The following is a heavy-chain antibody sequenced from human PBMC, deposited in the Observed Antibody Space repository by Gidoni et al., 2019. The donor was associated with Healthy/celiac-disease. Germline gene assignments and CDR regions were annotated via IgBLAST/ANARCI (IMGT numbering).Heavy chain of an antibody. V-gene: IGHV3-7*01. CDR3: ARDGGYSGYDFGYFDY. CDR1: GFTFSSYW. J-gene: IGHJ4*02. Sequence: EVQLVESGGGLVQPGGSLSLSCAASGFTFSSYWMSWVCQAPGKGLEWVANIKQDGSEKYYVDSVKGRFTISRDNAKNSLYLQMNSLRAEDTAVYYCARDGGYSGYDFGYFDYWGQGTLVTVSS. D-gene: IGHD5-12*01. CDR2: IKQDGSEK.